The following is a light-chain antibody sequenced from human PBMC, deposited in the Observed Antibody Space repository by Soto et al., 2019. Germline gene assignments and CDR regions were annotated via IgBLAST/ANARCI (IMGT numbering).Light chain of an antibody. J-gene: IGKJ1*01. V-gene: IGKV1D-12*01. Sequence: DIQMTQSPSSVSASVGDRVTITCRASHAISTWLAWDQQKPGKAPKILFYAASNLQTGVPSRFSGSGSGTDFTITISSLQPEDFVTYYCPQANSFPRTFGQGNKVEIK. CDR3: PQANSFPRT. CDR2: AAS. CDR1: HAISTW.